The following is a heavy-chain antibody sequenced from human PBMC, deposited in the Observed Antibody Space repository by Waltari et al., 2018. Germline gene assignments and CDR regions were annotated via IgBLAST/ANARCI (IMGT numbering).Heavy chain of an antibody. Sequence: EVQLVESGGGLVKPGGSLRLPCVASGFTFSSYNMVWVRQAPGKGLEWLSYISYTSNTIYYADSVEGRITISRDNAKNSVFLQMNSLRAEDTAVYYCARMGHSKNYFDHWGQGALVTVSS. J-gene: IGHJ4*02. CDR3: ARMGHSKNYFDH. D-gene: IGHD3-22*01. CDR2: ISYTSNTI. V-gene: IGHV3-48*01. CDR1: GFTFSSYN.